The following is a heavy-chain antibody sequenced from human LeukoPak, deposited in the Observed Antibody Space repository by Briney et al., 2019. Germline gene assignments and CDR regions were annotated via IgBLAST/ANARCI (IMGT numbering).Heavy chain of an antibody. Sequence: SETLSLTCTVSGGSISSYYWSWIRQPPGKGLEWIGYIYYSGSTNYNPSLKSRVTISVDTSKNQFSLKLSSVTAADTAVYYCARVHYDFWSGYYHDDWGQGTLVTVSS. V-gene: IGHV4-59*01. D-gene: IGHD3-3*01. CDR3: ARVHYDFWSGYYHDD. CDR2: IYYSGST. J-gene: IGHJ4*02. CDR1: GGSISSYY.